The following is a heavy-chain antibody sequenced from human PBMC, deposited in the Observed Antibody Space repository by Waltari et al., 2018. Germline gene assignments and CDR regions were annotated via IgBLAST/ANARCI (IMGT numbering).Heavy chain of an antibody. CDR2: ISSSSSYI. CDR3: ARDRWGGMDV. Sequence: EVQLVESGGGLVKPGGSLRLSCAASGFTFSSYSMNWVRQAPGKGLEWVSSISSSSSYIYYADSVKGRFTISRDNAKNSLYLQMNSLRAEDTDVYYCARDRWGGMDVWGQGTTVTVSS. V-gene: IGHV3-21*01. J-gene: IGHJ6*02. CDR1: GFTFSSYS. D-gene: IGHD3-16*01.